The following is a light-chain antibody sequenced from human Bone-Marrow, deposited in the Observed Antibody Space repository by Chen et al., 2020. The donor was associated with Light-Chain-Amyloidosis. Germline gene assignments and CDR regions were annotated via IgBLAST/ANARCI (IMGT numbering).Light chain of an antibody. CDR1: NIGSTS. Sequence: SYVLTQPSSVSVAPGQTATIACGGNNIGSTSVHWYQQTPGQAPLLVVYDDSDRRSGIPERLSGYNSGITATLTISRVEAGYEADYYCQVWDRSSDRPVFGGGTKLTVL. CDR3: QVWDRSSDRPV. J-gene: IGLJ3*02. CDR2: DDS. V-gene: IGLV3-21*02.